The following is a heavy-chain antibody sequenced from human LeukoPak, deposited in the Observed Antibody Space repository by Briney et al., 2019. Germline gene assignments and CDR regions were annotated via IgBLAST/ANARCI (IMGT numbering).Heavy chain of an antibody. Sequence: SETLSLTCAVYGGSFSGYYWSWIRQSPGKGLEWIGEINHSGSTNYNPSLKSRVTISVDTSKNQFSLKLSSVTAADTAVYYCARGHRRITIFGVGLFDYWGQGTLVTVSS. J-gene: IGHJ4*02. CDR1: GGSFSGYY. V-gene: IGHV4-34*01. CDR2: INHSGST. CDR3: ARGHRRITIFGVGLFDY. D-gene: IGHD3-3*01.